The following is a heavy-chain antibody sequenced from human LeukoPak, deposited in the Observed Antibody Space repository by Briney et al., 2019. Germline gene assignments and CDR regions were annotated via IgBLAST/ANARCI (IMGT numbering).Heavy chain of an antibody. D-gene: IGHD3-10*01. CDR2: INHSGST. V-gene: IGHV4-34*01. CDR3: ARGRSVLLWFGELSYYFDY. Sequence: SETLSLTCAVYGGSFSGYYWSWIRPPPGKGLEWIGEINHSGSTNYNPSLKSRVTISVDTSKNQFSLKLSSVTAADTAVYYCARGRSVLLWFGELSYYFDYWGQGTLVTVSS. J-gene: IGHJ4*02. CDR1: GGSFSGYY.